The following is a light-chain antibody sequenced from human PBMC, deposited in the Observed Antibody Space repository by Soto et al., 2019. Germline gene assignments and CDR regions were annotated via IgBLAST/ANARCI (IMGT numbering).Light chain of an antibody. Sequence: ERVMTQSPATLSASPGERVTLSCRASQSVASSVAWYQQKPGQAPRLILYGASTRATGFPARFSGSGSGTEFTLTISRLEPEDFAVYYCQQYGSSGTFGQGTKVDIK. CDR3: QQYGSSGT. J-gene: IGKJ1*01. CDR1: QSVASS. CDR2: GAS. V-gene: IGKV3-15*01.